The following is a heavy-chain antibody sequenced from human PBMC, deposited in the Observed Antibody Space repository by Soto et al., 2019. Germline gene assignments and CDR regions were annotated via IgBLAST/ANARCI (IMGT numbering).Heavy chain of an antibody. CDR1: GFTFSSYW. V-gene: IGHV3-7*01. J-gene: IGHJ6*03. D-gene: IGHD6-13*01. CDR3: ARDHSSRGPYYYYYYMDV. Sequence: GGSLRLSCAASGFTFSSYWMSWVRQAPGKGLEWVANIKQDGSEKYYVDSVKGRFTISRDNAKNSLYLQMNSLRAEDTAVYYCARDHSSRGPYYYYYYMDVWGKGTTVTVSS. CDR2: IKQDGSEK.